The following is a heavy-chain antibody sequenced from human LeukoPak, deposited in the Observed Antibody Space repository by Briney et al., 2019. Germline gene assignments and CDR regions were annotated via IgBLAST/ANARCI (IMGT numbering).Heavy chain of an antibody. V-gene: IGHV1-18*01. CDR2: ISAYNGNT. D-gene: IGHD3-22*01. Sequence: ASVKVSCKASGYTFTSYGISWVRQAPGQGLERMGWISAYNGNTNYAQKLQGRVTMTTDTSTSTAYMELRSLRSDDTAVYYCAREGDDYYDSSGYYLNWGQGTLVTVSS. CDR3: AREGDDYYDSSGYYLN. CDR1: GYTFTSYG. J-gene: IGHJ4*02.